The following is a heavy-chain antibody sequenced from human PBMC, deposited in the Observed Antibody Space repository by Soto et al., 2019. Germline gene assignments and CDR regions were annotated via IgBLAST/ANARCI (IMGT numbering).Heavy chain of an antibody. CDR3: ATVYLNYDSSGYPRRWYFDL. Sequence: ASVKVSCKVSGYTLTELSMHWVRQAPGKGLEWMGGFDPEDGETIYAQKFQGRVTMTEDTSTDTAYMELSSLRSEDTAVHYCATVYLNYDSSGYPRRWYFDLWGRGTLVTVSS. V-gene: IGHV1-24*01. D-gene: IGHD3-22*01. J-gene: IGHJ2*01. CDR2: FDPEDGET. CDR1: GYTLTELS.